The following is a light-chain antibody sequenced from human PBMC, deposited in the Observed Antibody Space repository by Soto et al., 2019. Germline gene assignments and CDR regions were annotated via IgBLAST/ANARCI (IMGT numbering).Light chain of an antibody. Sequence: GFKQSPVTLSFSPGERATLSCRASQSVPRSYLAWYQQKPGQAPRLLIYGTSSRATGIPDRFSGSGSGTDFTLTISRLEPEDFAVFYCQQYGSSITFGQGTRLEIK. CDR2: GTS. CDR3: QQYGSSIT. J-gene: IGKJ5*01. V-gene: IGKV3-20*01. CDR1: QSVPRSY.